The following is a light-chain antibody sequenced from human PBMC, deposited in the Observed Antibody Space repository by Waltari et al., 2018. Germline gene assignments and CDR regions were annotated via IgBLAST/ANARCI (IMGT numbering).Light chain of an antibody. J-gene: IGLJ3*02. V-gene: IGLV2-14*03. Sequence: QSALTQPASVSGSPGQSITIPCTGTSSDVGGYNYVSWYQQHPGKAPKLMIFDVSNRPSGVYNRFSGSKSGNTASLTISGLQAEDEADYYCSSYISSSTLEVFGGGTRLTVL. CDR3: SSYISSSTLEV. CDR1: SSDVGGYNY. CDR2: DVS.